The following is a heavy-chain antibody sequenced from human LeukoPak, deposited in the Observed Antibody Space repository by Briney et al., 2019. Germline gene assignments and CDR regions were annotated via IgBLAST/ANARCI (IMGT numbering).Heavy chain of an antibody. V-gene: IGHV3-23*01. J-gene: IGHJ4*02. CDR3: AKEMNYYHSSAFDY. Sequence: PGGSLRLSCAASGFSFSTYVMTWVRQAPGKGLEWVSTISGSGGSTYYADSVKGRFTISRDNSKNTLYLQMNSLRAEDTAVYYCAKEMNYYHSSAFDYWGQGTLVTVSS. CDR2: ISGSGGST. D-gene: IGHD3-22*01. CDR1: GFSFSTYV.